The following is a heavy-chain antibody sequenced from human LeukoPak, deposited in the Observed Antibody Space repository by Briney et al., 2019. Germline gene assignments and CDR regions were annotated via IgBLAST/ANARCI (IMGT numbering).Heavy chain of an antibody. CDR3: AKESYYDSSGYYTDY. CDR2: ISSGGSTI. J-gene: IGHJ4*02. D-gene: IGHD3-22*01. CDR1: GFIFGDYN. V-gene: IGHV3-48*02. Sequence: GGSLRLSCAASGFIFGDYNMNWVRQAPGKGLEWVSYISSGGSTIYYADTVKGRFTISRDHARNSLYLQMNGLTDEDTAVYYCAKESYYDSSGYYTDYWGQGTLVTVSS.